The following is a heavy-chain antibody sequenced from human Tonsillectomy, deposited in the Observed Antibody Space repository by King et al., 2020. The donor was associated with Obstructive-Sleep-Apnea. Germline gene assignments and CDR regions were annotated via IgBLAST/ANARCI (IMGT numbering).Heavy chain of an antibody. V-gene: IGHV4-59*08. J-gene: IGHJ4*02. CDR3: ARNPPYYYGSGTYPNLAFDY. D-gene: IGHD3-10*01. Sequence: VQLQESGPGLVKPSETLSLTCTVSGGSISSDYWSWIRQPPGKGLEWIGFIYYSGSTNYNPSLKSRVTISVDTSKNQFSLKLSSVTAADTAVYYCARNPPYYYGSGTYPNLAFDYWGQGTLVTASS. CDR1: GGSISSDY. CDR2: IYYSGST.